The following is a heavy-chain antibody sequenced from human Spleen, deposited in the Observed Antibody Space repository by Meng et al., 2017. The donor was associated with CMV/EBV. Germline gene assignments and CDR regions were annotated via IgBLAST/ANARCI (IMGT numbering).Heavy chain of an antibody. CDR3: ARDRIVGAGSRYGMDV. J-gene: IGHJ6*02. CDR2: INPDTGAT. D-gene: IGHD1-26*01. CDR1: GYTFTGYF. V-gene: IGHV1-2*02. Sequence: ASVKVSCKASGYTFTGYFMHWVRQAPGQGLEWMGWINPDTGATYYAQKFQGRVTLTRDTSITTAYMDLSSLRSEDTAVYYCARDRIVGAGSRYGMDVWGQGTTVTVSS.